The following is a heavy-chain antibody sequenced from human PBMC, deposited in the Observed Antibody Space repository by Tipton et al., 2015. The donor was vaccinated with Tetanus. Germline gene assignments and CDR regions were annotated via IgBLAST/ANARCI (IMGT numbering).Heavy chain of an antibody. V-gene: IGHV4-39*07. D-gene: IGHD3-16*01. CDR1: GASISSNTYY. J-gene: IGHJ5*02. Sequence: TLSLTCTVSGASISSNTYYWGWIRQPPGKGLEWIASASYSGSTFYNPSLKSRVTISVDTSNNQFSLRLSSVTAADTAVYYCARDQGGGRVARLNWFGPWGQGTLVTVSS. CDR2: ASYSGST. CDR3: ARDQGGGRVARLNWFGP.